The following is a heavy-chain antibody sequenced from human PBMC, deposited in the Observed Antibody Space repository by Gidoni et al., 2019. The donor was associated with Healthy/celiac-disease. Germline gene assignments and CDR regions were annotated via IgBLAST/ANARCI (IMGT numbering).Heavy chain of an antibody. J-gene: IGHJ3*02. V-gene: IGHV3-23*01. CDR3: AKEGYYYDSSGYYGVRRAFDI. CDR2: ISGSGGST. D-gene: IGHD3-22*01. Sequence: EVQLLESGGGLVQPGGSLRLSCAASGFTFSSYALSWVRQAPGKGLEWVSAISGSGGSTYYADSVKGRFTISRDNSKNTLYLQMNSLRAEDTAVYYCAKEGYYYDSSGYYGVRRAFDIWGQGTMVTVSS. CDR1: GFTFSSYA.